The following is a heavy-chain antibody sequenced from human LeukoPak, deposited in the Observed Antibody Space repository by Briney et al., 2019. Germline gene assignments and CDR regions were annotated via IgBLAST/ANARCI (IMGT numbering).Heavy chain of an antibody. CDR2: INTNTGNP. V-gene: IGHV7-4-1*02. CDR3: ARALGYCTNGVCQTWAVPGP. D-gene: IGHD2-8*01. CDR1: GYTFTSYA. J-gene: IGHJ5*02. Sequence: ASVKVSCKASGYTFTSYAISWVRQAPGQGLEWMGWINTNTGNPTYAQGFTGRFVFSLDTSVSTAYLQISSLKAEDTAVYYCARALGYCTNGVCQTWAVPGPWGQGTLVTVSS.